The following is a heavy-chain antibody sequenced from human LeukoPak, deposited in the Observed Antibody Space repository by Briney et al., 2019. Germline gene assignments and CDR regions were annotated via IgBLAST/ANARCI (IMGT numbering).Heavy chain of an antibody. CDR1: GVSVGSAGYY. D-gene: IGHD1-26*01. J-gene: IGHJ4*02. V-gene: IGHV4-61*08. CDR2: MYYSGNS. CDR3: ARSQSQSGSYRYYFTY. Sequence: SETLSLTCSVSGVSVGSAGYYWTWIRRPPGKGLEWIGYMYYSGNSNYNPFLKSRVTMSLDPSKNRFSLKLSSVTAADTAVYYCARSQSQSGSYRYYFTYWGRGTLVTVSS.